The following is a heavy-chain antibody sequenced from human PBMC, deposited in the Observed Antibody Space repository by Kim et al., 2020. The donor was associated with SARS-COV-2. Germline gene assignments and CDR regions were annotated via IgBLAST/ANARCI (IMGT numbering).Heavy chain of an antibody. J-gene: IGHJ4*02. CDR2: IYYSGST. D-gene: IGHD6-19*01. V-gene: IGHV4-39*01. CDR1: GGSISSSSYY. CDR3: ARPSIAVAGRLDY. Sequence: SETLSLTCTVSGGSISSSSYYWGWIRQPPGKGLEWIGSIYYSGSTYYNPSLKSRVTISVDTSKNQFSLKLSSVTAADTAVYYCARPSIAVAGRLDYWGQGTLVTVSS.